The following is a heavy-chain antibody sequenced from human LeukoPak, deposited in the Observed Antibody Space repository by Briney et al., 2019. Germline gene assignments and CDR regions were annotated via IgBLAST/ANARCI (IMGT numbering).Heavy chain of an antibody. D-gene: IGHD5-18*01. V-gene: IGHV4-38-2*01. Sequence: SETLSLTCAVSGYSISSGYYWGWIRQPPGKGLEWIGSIYHSGSTYYNPSLKSRVTISVDTSKNQFSLKLSSVTAADTAVYYCARQREYSYRLPFYFDYWGQGTLVTVS. CDR2: IYHSGST. J-gene: IGHJ4*02. CDR1: GYSISSGYY. CDR3: ARQREYSYRLPFYFDY.